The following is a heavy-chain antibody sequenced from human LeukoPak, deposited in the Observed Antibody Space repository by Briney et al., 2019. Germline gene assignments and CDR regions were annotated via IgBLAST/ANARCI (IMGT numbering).Heavy chain of an antibody. CDR2: INRDGSER. CDR3: ARAIGVTCISTSCYSFDY. V-gene: IGHV3-7*03. Sequence: GGSLRLSCAASGFTFSNYWMTWVRQAPGKGLEWVANINRDGSERYYEDSVKGRFTISRDNAKNSLYLQMNSLRTEDTALYYCARAIGVTCISTSCYSFDYWGQGTLVTVSS. D-gene: IGHD2-2*02. J-gene: IGHJ4*02. CDR1: GFTFSNYW.